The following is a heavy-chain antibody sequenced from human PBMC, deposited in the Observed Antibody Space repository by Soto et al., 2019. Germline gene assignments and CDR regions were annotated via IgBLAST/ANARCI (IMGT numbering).Heavy chain of an antibody. J-gene: IGHJ4*02. CDR2: INHSGST. V-gene: IGHV4-34*01. CDR3: ATTSIAAGGTGPTHFDY. Sequence: QVQLQQWGAGLLKPSETLSLTCAVYGGSFSGYYWSWIRQPPGKGLEWLGEINHSGSTNYNPSLKSRVTMSVDTSKNQFSLKLSSVTAADTAVYYCATTSIAAGGTGPTHFDYWGQGTLVTVSS. D-gene: IGHD6-13*01. CDR1: GGSFSGYY.